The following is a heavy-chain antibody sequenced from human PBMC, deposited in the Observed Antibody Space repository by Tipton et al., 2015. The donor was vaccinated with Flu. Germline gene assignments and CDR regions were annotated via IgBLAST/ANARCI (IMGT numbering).Heavy chain of an antibody. CDR2: IYYSGST. Sequence: TLSLTCTVSGGSISSSSYYWGWIRQPPGKGLEWIGSIYYSGSTYYNPSLKSRVTISVDTSKNQFSLKLSSVTAADTAVYYCARHGVAARPDFDYWGQGTLVTVSS. CDR1: GGSISSSSYY. D-gene: IGHD6-6*01. J-gene: IGHJ4*02. CDR3: ARHGVAARPDFDY. V-gene: IGHV4-39*01.